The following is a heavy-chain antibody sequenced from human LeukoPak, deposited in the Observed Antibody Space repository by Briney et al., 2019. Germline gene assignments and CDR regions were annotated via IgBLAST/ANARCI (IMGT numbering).Heavy chain of an antibody. CDR3: ARSAEWLRNAFDI. V-gene: IGHV4-59*01. CDR1: GASTSHFY. D-gene: IGHD5-12*01. J-gene: IGHJ3*02. CDR2: MHNSGSS. Sequence: SETLSLSCSVSGASTSHFYWNWIRQPPGKGLEWIGYMHNSGSSKHSPSLKSRVTISIDTSKNQFSLQLTSVTAADTAIFYCARSAEWLRNAFDIWGQGTMVSVSS.